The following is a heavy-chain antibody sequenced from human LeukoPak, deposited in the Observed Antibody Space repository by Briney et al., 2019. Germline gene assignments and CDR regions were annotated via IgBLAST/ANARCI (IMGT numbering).Heavy chain of an antibody. CDR2: INPNSGGT. CDR3: ARLGYCSGGSCYAEGNWFDH. V-gene: IGHV1-2*02. J-gene: IGHJ5*02. Sequence: ASVKVSCKASGYTFTGYYMHWVRQAPGQGLEWMGWINPNSGGTNYAQKFQGRVTMTRDTSISTAYMELSRLRSEDTAVYYCARLGYCSGGSCYAEGNWFDHWGQGTLVTVSS. D-gene: IGHD2-15*01. CDR1: GYTFTGYY.